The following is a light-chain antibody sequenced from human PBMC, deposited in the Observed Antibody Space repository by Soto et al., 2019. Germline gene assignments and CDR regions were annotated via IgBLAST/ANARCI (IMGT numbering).Light chain of an antibody. CDR3: LQDYNYPRT. J-gene: IGKJ1*01. Sequence: AIQMTQSPWSLSASVGDRVTITCRASQAIGKDLAWYQQKPGEAPELLISVASTLESGVPSRFSGSGSGTDFSLAISSLQPEDFATYYCLQDYNYPRTFGQGTKVEIK. CDR2: VAS. V-gene: IGKV1-6*01. CDR1: QAIGKD.